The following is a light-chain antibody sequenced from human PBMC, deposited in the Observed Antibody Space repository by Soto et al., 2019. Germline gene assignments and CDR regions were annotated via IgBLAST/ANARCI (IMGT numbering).Light chain of an antibody. CDR1: QSISTH. CDR3: QQSHSPPMT. CDR2: AAS. V-gene: IGKV1-39*01. J-gene: IGKJ1*01. Sequence: DIQMTQSPPSLSASLRDRVTITCRASQSISTHLSWYQQKPGKAPALLIYAASSLQTGVPSRFSGSGSGTDFTLTIGSLQPEDFATYYCQQSHSPPMTFGQGTRVDIK.